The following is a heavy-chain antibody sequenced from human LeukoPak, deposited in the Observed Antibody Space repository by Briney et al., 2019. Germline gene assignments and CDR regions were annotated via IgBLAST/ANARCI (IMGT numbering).Heavy chain of an antibody. J-gene: IGHJ3*01. D-gene: IGHD3-10*01. CDR1: GFIFDDYG. CDR2: IDTDGSTT. CDR3: ARHYYGSGSPTGSAFDV. V-gene: IGHV3-74*01. Sequence: PGGSLRLSCAASGFIFDDYGMSWVRQAPGKGLEWVSRIDTDGSTTRYADSVKGRFTISRDNAKNTVYLQMNTLRADDTGVYYCARHYYGSGSPTGSAFDVWGQGTMVTVSS.